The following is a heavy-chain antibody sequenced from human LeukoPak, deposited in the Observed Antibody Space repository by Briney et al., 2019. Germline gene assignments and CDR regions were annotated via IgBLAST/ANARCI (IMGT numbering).Heavy chain of an antibody. D-gene: IGHD6-19*01. J-gene: IGHJ6*02. CDR3: AKEGSSGWYYYYGMDV. CDR2: ISYDGSNK. CDR1: GFTFSSYG. V-gene: IGHV3-30*18. Sequence: GGSLRLSCAASGFTFSSYGMHWVRQAPGKGLEWVAVISYDGSNKYYADSVKGRFTISRDNSKNTLYLQMNSLRAEDTAVYYCAKEGSSGWYYYYGMDVWGQGTTVTVSS.